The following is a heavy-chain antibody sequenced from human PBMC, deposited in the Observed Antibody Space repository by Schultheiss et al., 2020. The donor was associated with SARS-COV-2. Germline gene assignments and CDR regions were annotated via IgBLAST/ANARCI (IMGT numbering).Heavy chain of an antibody. J-gene: IGHJ3*02. V-gene: IGHV4-38-2*01. D-gene: IGHD2-21*02. Sequence: SQTLSLTCAVSGYSISSGYYWGWIRQPPGKGLEWIGEINHSGSTNYNPSLKSRVTISVDTSKNQFSLKLSSVTAADTAVYYCARCGGDSPDAFDIWGQGTMVTVSS. CDR2: INHSGST. CDR1: GYSISSGYY. CDR3: ARCGGDSPDAFDI.